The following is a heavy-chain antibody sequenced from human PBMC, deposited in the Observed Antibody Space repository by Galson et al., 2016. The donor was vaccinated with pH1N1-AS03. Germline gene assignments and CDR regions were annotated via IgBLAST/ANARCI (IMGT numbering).Heavy chain of an antibody. CDR3: ARSPSSAWHNFDY. J-gene: IGHJ4*02. CDR2: TSYHGRNK. CDR1: GFAFSDYT. Sequence: SLRLSCAASGFAFSDYTMHWVRQAPGKGLEWVAVTSYHGRNKYYTDSVQGRFSISRDNSKNTLHLQMISPRGEDTAVYFCARSPSSAWHNFDYWGQGALVVVTT. D-gene: IGHD6-19*01. V-gene: IGHV3-30-3*02.